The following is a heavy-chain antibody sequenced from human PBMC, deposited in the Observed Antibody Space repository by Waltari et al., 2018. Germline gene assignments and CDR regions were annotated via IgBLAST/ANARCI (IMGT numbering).Heavy chain of an antibody. J-gene: IGHJ4*02. V-gene: IGHV3-30*02. CDR3: AKTVHYGDHPGHFDY. D-gene: IGHD4-17*01. Sequence: QVQLVESGGGVVQPGGSLRLSCAASGFTFSSYGMHWVRQAPGKGLEWVAFIRYDGSNKYYADSVKGRFTISRDNSKNTLYLQMNSLRAEDTAVYYCAKTVHYGDHPGHFDYWGQGTLVTVSS. CDR1: GFTFSSYG. CDR2: IRYDGSNK.